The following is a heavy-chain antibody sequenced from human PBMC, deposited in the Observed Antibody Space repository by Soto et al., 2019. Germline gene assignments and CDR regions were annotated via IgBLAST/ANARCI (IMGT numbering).Heavy chain of an antibody. Sequence: GGSLRLSCAASGFTFSNAWMNWVRQAPGKGLEWVGRIKSKTDGGTPDYAAPVKGRFTISREDSKNTLDLQMNSLKTEDTAVYYCTTDGAWEAGTSNFDYWGQGTLVTVSS. J-gene: IGHJ4*02. CDR3: TTDGAWEAGTSNFDY. CDR2: IKSKTDGGTP. D-gene: IGHD1-7*01. V-gene: IGHV3-15*07. CDR1: GFTFSNAW.